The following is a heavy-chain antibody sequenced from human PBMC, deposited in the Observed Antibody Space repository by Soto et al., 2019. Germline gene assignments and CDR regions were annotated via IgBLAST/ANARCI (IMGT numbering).Heavy chain of an antibody. Sequence: QAQLVESGGGVVQPGRSLRLSCVASGLSFSGYAFHWVRQAPGKGLEWVAIISNDGSNKQYADSVKGRFAISRDNSKKTVYLQRDSLRGDDTAVYYCAKDQRFLESAYFDYWGQGTLVTVSS. CDR2: ISNDGSNK. V-gene: IGHV3-30*18. CDR3: AKDQRFLESAYFDY. J-gene: IGHJ4*02. D-gene: IGHD3-3*01. CDR1: GLSFSGYA.